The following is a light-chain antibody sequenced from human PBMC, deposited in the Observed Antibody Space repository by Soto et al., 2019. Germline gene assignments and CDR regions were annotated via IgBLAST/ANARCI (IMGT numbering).Light chain of an antibody. J-gene: IGLJ1*01. CDR2: GVT. V-gene: IGLV2-14*01. CDR3: SSFTTSYFYV. Sequence: QSVLAQPTSVSGSPGQSIAISCTGTSSDVGGYNYVSWHQQHPGKAPKLLIHGVTRRPSGVSSRFSASKSAYTASLTISGLQAEDEANYYCSSFTTSYFYVFGPGTKVTV. CDR1: SSDVGGYNY.